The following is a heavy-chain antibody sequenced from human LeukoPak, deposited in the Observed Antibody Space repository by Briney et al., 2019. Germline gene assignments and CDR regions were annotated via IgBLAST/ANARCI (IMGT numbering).Heavy chain of an antibody. Sequence: ASVKVSCKASGYTFTSYGISWVRQAPGQGLEWVGWISAYNGNTNYAQKLQGRVTMTTDTSTSTAYMELRSLRSDDTAVYYCARDNRRYCSGGSCPWGYWGQGTLVTVSS. CDR1: GYTFTSYG. CDR3: ARDNRRYCSGGSCPWGY. D-gene: IGHD2-15*01. CDR2: ISAYNGNT. J-gene: IGHJ4*02. V-gene: IGHV1-18*01.